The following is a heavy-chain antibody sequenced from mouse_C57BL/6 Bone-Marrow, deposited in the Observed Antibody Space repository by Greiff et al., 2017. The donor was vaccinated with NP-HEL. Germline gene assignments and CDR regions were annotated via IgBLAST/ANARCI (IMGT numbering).Heavy chain of an antibody. Sequence: QVHVKQSGAELARPGASVKLSCKASGYTFTSYGISWVKQRTGQGLEWIGEIYPRSGNTYYNEKFKGKATLTADKSSSTAYMELRSLTSEDSAVYFCAREEITTVVESWFAYWGQGTLVTVSA. V-gene: IGHV1-81*01. CDR2: IYPRSGNT. CDR1: GYTFTSYG. CDR3: AREEITTVVESWFAY. J-gene: IGHJ3*01. D-gene: IGHD1-1*01.